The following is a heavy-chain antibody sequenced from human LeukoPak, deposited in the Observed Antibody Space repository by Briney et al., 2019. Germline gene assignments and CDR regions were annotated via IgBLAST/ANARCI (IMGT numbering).Heavy chain of an antibody. J-gene: IGHJ3*02. CDR3: ARVGTDYDAFDI. Sequence: PSETLSLTCTVSGGSIRSGSYYWSWMRQPAGKGLEWIGRIYTSGSTNYNPSLKSRVTISVDTSKNQFSLKLSSVTAADTAVYYCARVGTDYDAFDIWGQGTMVTVSS. CDR2: IYTSGST. D-gene: IGHD1-26*01. V-gene: IGHV4-61*02. CDR1: GGSIRSGSYY.